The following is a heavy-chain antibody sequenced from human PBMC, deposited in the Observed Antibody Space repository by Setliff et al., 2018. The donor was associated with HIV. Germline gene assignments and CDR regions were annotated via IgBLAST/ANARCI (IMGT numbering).Heavy chain of an antibody. CDR3: ARVVYDFWSGYYGPYYYYMDV. CDR2: ISSSGSTI. J-gene: IGHJ6*03. V-gene: IGHV3-48*04. Sequence: GGSLRLSCAASGFTFSSYSMNWVRQAPGKGLEWVSYISSSGSTIYYADSVKGRFTISRDNAKNSLYLQMNSLRAEDTAVYYCARVVYDFWSGYYGPYYYYMDVWGKGTTVTVSS. CDR1: GFTFSSYS. D-gene: IGHD3-3*01.